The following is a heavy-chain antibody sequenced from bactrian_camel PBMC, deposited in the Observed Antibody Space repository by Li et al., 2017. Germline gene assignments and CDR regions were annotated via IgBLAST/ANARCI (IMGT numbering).Heavy chain of an antibody. CDR3: EKGSL. J-gene: IGHJ4*01. Sequence: HVQLVESGGGLVQPGGSLRLSCTASGFRWDSYRMNWVRQAPGKGLEWVAVITGAGGATYYRDSVKGRFTISRDNAKNTLYLQMISLEPEDTAVYYCEKGSLRGQGTQVTVS. CDR2: ITGAGGAT. CDR1: GFRWDSYR. V-gene: IGHV3S6*01. D-gene: IGHD5*01.